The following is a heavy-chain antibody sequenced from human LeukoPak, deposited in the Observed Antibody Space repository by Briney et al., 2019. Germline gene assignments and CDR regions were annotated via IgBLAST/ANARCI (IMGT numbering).Heavy chain of an antibody. Sequence: GGSLRLSCAASGFTFSSYSMNRVRQAPGKGLEWVSSISSSSSYIYYADSVKGRFTISRDNAKNSLYLQMNSLRAEDTAVYYCARGPFKAYSSSWYIGWFDPWGQGTLVTVSS. V-gene: IGHV3-21*01. CDR2: ISSSSSYI. D-gene: IGHD6-13*01. J-gene: IGHJ5*02. CDR3: ARGPFKAYSSSWYIGWFDP. CDR1: GFTFSSYS.